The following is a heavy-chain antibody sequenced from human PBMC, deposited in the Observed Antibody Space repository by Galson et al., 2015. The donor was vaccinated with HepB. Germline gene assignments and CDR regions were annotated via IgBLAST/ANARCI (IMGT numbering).Heavy chain of an antibody. CDR1: GFTFSDYY. CDR2: ISSSSSYT. CDR3: ARVPGDTNRFDY. V-gene: IGHV3-11*06. D-gene: IGHD5-18*01. J-gene: IGHJ4*02. Sequence: SLRLSCAASGFTFSDYYMSWIRQAPGKGLEWVSYISSSSSYTNYADSVKGRFTISRDSAKNSLYLQMNSLRAEDTAVYYCARVPGDTNRFDYWGQGTLVTVSS.